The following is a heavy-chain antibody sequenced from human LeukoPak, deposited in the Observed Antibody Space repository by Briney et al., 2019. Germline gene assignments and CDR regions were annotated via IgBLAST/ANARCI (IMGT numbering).Heavy chain of an antibody. CDR3: ARADYYESSGDY. D-gene: IGHD3-22*01. Sequence: PGGSLRLSCAASGXTVSSSYMSWVRQAPGKGLEWVSVIYSGGSTYYVDSVKGRFTISRDNSNNTLYLQMNSLRAEDTAVYYCARADYYESSGDYWGQGILVTVSS. J-gene: IGHJ4*02. V-gene: IGHV3-66*01. CDR2: IYSGGST. CDR1: GXTVSSSY.